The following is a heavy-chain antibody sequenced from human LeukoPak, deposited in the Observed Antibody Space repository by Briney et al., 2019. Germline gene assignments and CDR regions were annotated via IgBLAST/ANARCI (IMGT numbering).Heavy chain of an antibody. Sequence: ASVKVSCKASGYTFTSYGISWVRQAPGQGLEWMGWISAYNGNTNYAQKLQGRVTMTTDTSTSTAYMELRSLRSDDTAVYYCARDAWAYCGGDCYFPATAFDIWGQGTMVTVSS. CDR1: GYTFTSYG. CDR3: ARDAWAYCGGDCYFPATAFDI. D-gene: IGHD2-21*02. V-gene: IGHV1-18*01. CDR2: ISAYNGNT. J-gene: IGHJ3*02.